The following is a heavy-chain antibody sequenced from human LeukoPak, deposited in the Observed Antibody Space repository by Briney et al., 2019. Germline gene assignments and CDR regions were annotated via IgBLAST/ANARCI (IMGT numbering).Heavy chain of an antibody. D-gene: IGHD4-17*01. CDR1: GFSFSSFV. CDR2: IKQDGSEK. V-gene: IGHV3-7*01. CDR3: ARDGHDYGDYVFSDYFDY. Sequence: PGGSLRLSCAASGFSFSSFVMHWVRQAPGKGLEWVANIKQDGSEKYYVDSVKGRFTISRDNAKNSLYLQMNSLRAEDTAVYYCARDGHDYGDYVFSDYFDYWGQGTLVTVSS. J-gene: IGHJ4*02.